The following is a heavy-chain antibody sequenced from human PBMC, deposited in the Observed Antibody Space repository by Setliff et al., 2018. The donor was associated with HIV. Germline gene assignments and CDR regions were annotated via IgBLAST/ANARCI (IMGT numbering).Heavy chain of an antibody. CDR3: AGGAGYLGIPSYYYYYMDV. Sequence: GASVKVSCKASGYTFSNYDIYWVRQATGQGLEWMGWVNPNSGNTGYAQKFQGRVTMTRDPSISTAYTELSRLRSEDTAVYYCAGGAGYLGIPSYYYYYMDVWGKGTTVTVSS. J-gene: IGHJ6*03. D-gene: IGHD7-27*01. CDR2: VNPNSGNT. CDR1: GYTFSNYD. V-gene: IGHV1-8*02.